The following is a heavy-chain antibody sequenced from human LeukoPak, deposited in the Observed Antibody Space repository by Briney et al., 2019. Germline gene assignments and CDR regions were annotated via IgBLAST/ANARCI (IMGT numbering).Heavy chain of an antibody. D-gene: IGHD3-10*01. CDR3: AKGLHGSGSYRFDP. V-gene: IGHV3-9*01. CDR1: GFTFDDYA. J-gene: IGHJ5*02. CDR2: ISWNSGSI. Sequence: GGSLRLSCAASGFTFDDYAMHWVRQAPGKGLEWVSGISWNSGSIGYADSVKGRFTISRDNAKNSLYLQMNSLRAEDTALYYCAKGLHGSGSYRFDPWGQGTLVTVSS.